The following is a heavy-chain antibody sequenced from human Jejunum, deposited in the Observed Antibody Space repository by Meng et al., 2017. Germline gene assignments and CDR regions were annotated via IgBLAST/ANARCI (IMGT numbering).Heavy chain of an antibody. D-gene: IGHD7-27*01. Sequence: SETLSLTCAVSGDSISSTNWWSWVRQPPGKGLEWIGEISRSGSANYNPSLKSRVTISLDKPQNLFSLQLDSVTAAAAAVYCCARNPRTNWASLYFGRWGQGTLVTVSS. V-gene: IGHV4-4*01. CDR1: GDSISSTNW. CDR3: ARNPRTNWASLYFGR. J-gene: IGHJ4*02. CDR2: ISRSGSA.